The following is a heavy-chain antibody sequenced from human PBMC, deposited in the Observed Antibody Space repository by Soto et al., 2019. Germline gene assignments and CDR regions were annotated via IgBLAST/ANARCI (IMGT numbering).Heavy chain of an antibody. CDR1: GGSISSGGYY. D-gene: IGHD2-15*01. J-gene: IGHJ4*02. Sequence: QVQLQESGPGLVKPSQTLSLTCTVSGGSISSGGYYWSWIRQHPGKGLEWIGYFCYSGSTYYNPSLKSRVTISVDTSKNHFSLKLSSVTAAYTAVYYCARGSVVAATLFDYWGQGTLVTVSS. CDR3: ARGSVVAATLFDY. CDR2: FCYSGST. V-gene: IGHV4-31*03.